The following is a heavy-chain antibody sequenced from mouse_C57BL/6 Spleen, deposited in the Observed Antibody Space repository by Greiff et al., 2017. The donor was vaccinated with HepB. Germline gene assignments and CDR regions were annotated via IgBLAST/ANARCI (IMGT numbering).Heavy chain of an antibody. D-gene: IGHD2-2*01. V-gene: IGHV1-54*01. Sequence: VQLQQSGAELVRPGTSVKVSCKASGYAFTNYFIAWVKQRPGQGLEWIGVINPGSGGTNYNEKFKGKATMTADKSSSTAYMQLSSLTSEASAVYYVARVGGYALLYFEVWGTGTTVTVSS. CDR2: INPGSGGT. CDR1: GYAFTNYF. CDR3: ARVGGYALLYFEV. J-gene: IGHJ1*03.